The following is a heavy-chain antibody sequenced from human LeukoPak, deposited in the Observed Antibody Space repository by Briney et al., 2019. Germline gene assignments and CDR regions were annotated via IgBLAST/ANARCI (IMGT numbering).Heavy chain of an antibody. CDR1: GLTVSSNY. CDR3: ARGYDFWSGSDY. CDR2: IYSGGST. Sequence: GGSLRLSCAASGLTVSSNYMSWVRQAPGKGLEWVSVIYSGGSTYYADSVKGRFTISRDNSKNTLYLQMNSLRAEDTAVYYCARGYDFWSGSDYWGQGTLVTVSS. J-gene: IGHJ4*02. V-gene: IGHV3-53*01. D-gene: IGHD3-3*01.